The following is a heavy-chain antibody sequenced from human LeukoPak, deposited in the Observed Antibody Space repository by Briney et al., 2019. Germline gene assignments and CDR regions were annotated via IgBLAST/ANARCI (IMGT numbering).Heavy chain of an antibody. D-gene: IGHD3-9*01. CDR2: IIPIFGTA. CDR1: GGTFSSYA. J-gene: IGHJ4*02. V-gene: IGHV1-69*05. CDR3: ARGPSLLRYFDWYYFDY. Sequence: ASVKVSCKASGGTFSSYAISWVRQAPGQGLEWMGGIIPIFGTANYAQKFQGRVTITTDESTSTAYMELSSLRSEDTAVYYCARGPSLLRYFDWYYFDYWAREPWSPSPQ.